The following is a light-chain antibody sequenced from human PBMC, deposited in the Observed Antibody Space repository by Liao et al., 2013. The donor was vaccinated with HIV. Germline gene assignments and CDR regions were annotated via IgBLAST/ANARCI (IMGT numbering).Light chain of an antibody. CDR2: YDS. Sequence: SYELTQPPSVSVAQGKTARITCGGNNIGSKSVHWYQQKPGQAPVLVIYYDSDRPSGIPERFSGSNSGNTATLTISRVEAGDEADYYCQVWDSRSDLNVVFGGGTKLTVL. CDR3: QVWDSRSDLNVV. V-gene: IGLV3-21*04. CDR1: NIGSKS. J-gene: IGLJ2*01.